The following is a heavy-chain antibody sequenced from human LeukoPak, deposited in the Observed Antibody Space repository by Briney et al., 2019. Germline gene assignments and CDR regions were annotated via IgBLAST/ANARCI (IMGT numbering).Heavy chain of an antibody. V-gene: IGHV1-69*13. CDR3: ARALGMDRVVDY. J-gene: IGHJ4*02. CDR2: IIPIFGTA. CDR1: RGTFSSYA. Sequence: GASVKVSCKASRGTFSSYAISWVRQAPGQGLEWMGGIIPIFGTANYAQKFQGRVTITADESTSTAYMELSSLRSEDTAVYYCARALGMDRVVDYWGQGTLVTVSS. D-gene: IGHD2-15*01.